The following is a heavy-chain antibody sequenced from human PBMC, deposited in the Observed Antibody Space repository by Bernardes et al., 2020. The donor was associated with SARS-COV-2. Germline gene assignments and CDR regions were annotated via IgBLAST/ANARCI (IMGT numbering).Heavy chain of an antibody. D-gene: IGHD2-2*01. V-gene: IGHV4-59*01. Sequence: SETLSLTCTVSGVSISSSYWSWIRQSPGKGLEWIGHMSYSGVTTYSHSLRSRVTISVDTPKNQFSLKLRSVTAADTAVYYCAREGVVVIPASMVTSPYFDPWGQGTLVTVSS. CDR2: MSYSGVT. J-gene: IGHJ5*02. CDR1: GVSISSSY. CDR3: AREGVVVIPASMVTSPYFDP.